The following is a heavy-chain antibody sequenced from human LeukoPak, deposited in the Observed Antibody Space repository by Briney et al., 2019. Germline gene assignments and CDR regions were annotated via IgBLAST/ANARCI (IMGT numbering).Heavy chain of an antibody. J-gene: IGHJ1*01. D-gene: IGHD2-2*01. Sequence: GGSLRLSCAASGFTFSSYSMNWVRQAPGKGLEWVSSISSSSSYIYYADSVKGRFTISRDNAKNSLYLQMNSLRAEDTAVYYCARGHCSSTSCYAGLPYFQHWGQGTLVTVSS. CDR2: ISSSSSYI. CDR3: ARGHCSSTSCYAGLPYFQH. CDR1: GFTFSSYS. V-gene: IGHV3-21*01.